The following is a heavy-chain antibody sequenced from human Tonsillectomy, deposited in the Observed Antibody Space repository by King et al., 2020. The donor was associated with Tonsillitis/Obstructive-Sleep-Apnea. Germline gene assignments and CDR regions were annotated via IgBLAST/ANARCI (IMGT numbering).Heavy chain of an antibody. CDR1: GYTFTSYG. Sequence: QLVQSGAEVKKPGASVKVSCKASGYTFTSYGISWVRQAPGQGLEWMGWISAYNGNTNYAQKLQGRVTMTTDTSTSTAYMELRSLKSDDTAVYYCARDFPYYDFWSGYSFDYWGQGTLVTVSS. D-gene: IGHD3-3*01. CDR3: ARDFPYYDFWSGYSFDY. J-gene: IGHJ4*02. V-gene: IGHV1-18*01. CDR2: ISAYNGNT.